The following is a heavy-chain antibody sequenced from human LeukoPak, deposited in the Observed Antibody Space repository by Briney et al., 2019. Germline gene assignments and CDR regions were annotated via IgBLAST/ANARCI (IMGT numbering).Heavy chain of an antibody. CDR1: GYTLTELS. CDR2: FDPEDGET. CDR3: ATVRSSGWFPSPNYYYYGMDV. V-gene: IGHV1-24*01. D-gene: IGHD6-19*01. J-gene: IGHJ6*02. Sequence: ASVKVSCKVSGYTLTELSMHWVRQAPGKGLEWMGRFDPEDGETIYAQKFQGRVTMTEDTSTDTAYMELSSLRSEETAVYYCATVRSSGWFPSPNYYYYGMDVWGQGTTVTVSS.